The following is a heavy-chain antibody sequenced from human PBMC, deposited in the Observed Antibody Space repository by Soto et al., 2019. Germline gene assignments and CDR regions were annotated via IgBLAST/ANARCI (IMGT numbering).Heavy chain of an antibody. CDR1: GGSISSGGYY. CDR2: IYYSGST. J-gene: IGHJ4*02. V-gene: IGHV4-31*03. D-gene: IGHD3-3*01. Sequence: PSETLSLTCTVSGGSISSGGYYWSWIRQHPGKGLEWIGYIYYSGSTYYNPSLKSRVTISVDTSKNQFSLKLSSATAADTAVYYCASHTAGVTYYDFWSGYEDKSFDYWGQGTLVTVSS. CDR3: ASHTAGVTYYDFWSGYEDKSFDY.